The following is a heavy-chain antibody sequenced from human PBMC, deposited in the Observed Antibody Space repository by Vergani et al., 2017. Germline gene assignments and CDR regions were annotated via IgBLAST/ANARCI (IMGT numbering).Heavy chain of an antibody. D-gene: IGHD1-26*01. V-gene: IGHV1-46*03. CDR2: INPSGPSI. CDR1: GYTFTSYY. Sequence: QVQLVQSGAEVKKPGASVKVSCKASGYTFTSYYMHWVRQAPGHGLEWMGIINPSGPSITYAQTFQERVTMTRETSTNTVYMELSSLRSDDTAVYYCARGVEATISGRLDYWGQGTLVTVSS. CDR3: ARGVEATISGRLDY. J-gene: IGHJ4*02.